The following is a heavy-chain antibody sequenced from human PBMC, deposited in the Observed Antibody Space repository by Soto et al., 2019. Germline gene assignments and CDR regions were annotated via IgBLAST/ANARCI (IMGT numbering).Heavy chain of an antibody. CDR1: GGSIRSSNW. CDR2: IYHSGST. D-gene: IGHD1-20*01. CDR3: ARGGITGQGGWFDP. V-gene: IGHV4-4*02. Sequence: QVQLQESGPGLVKPSGTLSLTCVVSGGSIRSSNWWSWVRQPPGKGLEWIGEIYHSGSTNYNPSLKSRVTISVDTSKNQFSLKMSSVTAADTAVYYCARGGITGQGGWFDPWGKGTLVTVSS. J-gene: IGHJ5*02.